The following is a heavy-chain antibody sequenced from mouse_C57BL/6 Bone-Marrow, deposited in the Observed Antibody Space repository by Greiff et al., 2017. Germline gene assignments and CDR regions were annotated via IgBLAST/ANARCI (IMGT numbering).Heavy chain of an antibody. CDR2: IDPSDSYT. CDR3: ATDYDDWYFDV. J-gene: IGHJ1*03. V-gene: IGHV1-59*01. Sequence: QVQLQQPGAELVRPGTSVKLSCKASGYTFTSYWMHWVKQRPGQGLEWIGVIDPSDSYTNYNQKFKGKATLTVDTSSSTAYMQLSSLTSEDSAVYYCATDYDDWYFDVGGTGTTVTVAS. CDR1: GYTFTSYW. D-gene: IGHD2-4*01.